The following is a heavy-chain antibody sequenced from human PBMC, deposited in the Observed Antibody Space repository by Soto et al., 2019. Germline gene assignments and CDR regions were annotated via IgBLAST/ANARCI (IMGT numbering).Heavy chain of an antibody. CDR3: AREYSSSWYAYYYYGMDV. CDR2: INHSGST. D-gene: IGHD6-13*01. V-gene: IGHV4-34*01. Sequence: SETLSLTCAVYGGSFSGYYWSWIRQPPGQGLEWIGEINHSGSTNYNPSLKSRVTISVDTSKNQFSLKLSSVTAADTAVYYCAREYSSSWYAYYYYGMDVWGQGTTVTVSS. CDR1: GGSFSGYY. J-gene: IGHJ6*02.